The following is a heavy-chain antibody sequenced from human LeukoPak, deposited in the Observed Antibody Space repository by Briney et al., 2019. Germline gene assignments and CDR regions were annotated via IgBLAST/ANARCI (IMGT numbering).Heavy chain of an antibody. J-gene: IGHJ4*02. CDR2: ISYDGSNK. CDR3: AKSAVTSSLILEDS. Sequence: GSLRLSCAASGFTFRSYGMHWVRQAPGKGLEWVAVISYDGSNKFYADSVKGRFTISRDNSKNTVYLQMNSLRDEDTAVYYCAKSAVTSSLILEDSWGQGTLVTVFS. CDR1: GFTFRSYG. D-gene: IGHD3-3*01. V-gene: IGHV3-30*18.